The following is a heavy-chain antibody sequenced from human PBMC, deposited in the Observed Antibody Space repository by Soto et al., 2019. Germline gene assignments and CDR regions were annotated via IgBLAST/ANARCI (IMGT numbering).Heavy chain of an antibody. CDR1: GFTFSSYG. CDR2: ISYDGSNK. Sequence: PGGSLRLSCAASGFTFSSYGMHWVRQAPGKGLEWVAVISYDGSNKYYADSVKGRFTISRDNSKNTLYLQMNSLRAEDTAVYYCAKEGLYSEFDYWGQGTLVTVSS. D-gene: IGHD1-26*01. V-gene: IGHV3-30*18. CDR3: AKEGLYSEFDY. J-gene: IGHJ4*02.